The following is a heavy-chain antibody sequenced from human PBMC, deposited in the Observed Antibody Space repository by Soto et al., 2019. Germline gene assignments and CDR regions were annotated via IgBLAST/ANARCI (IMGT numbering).Heavy chain of an antibody. J-gene: IGHJ6*02. CDR1: GYKVSTWHNFTSYW. D-gene: IGHD3-3*01. CDR2: NYTGVSDT. Sequence: PGESLKISCMGSGYKVSTWHNFTSYWIAWVRQMPGEGLEWMGINYTGVSDTRYSPSFQGQVTISADKSINSVYLQWSSLKASDTATYYCARLGFNYDFLSGYYNVHHYYGIDVWGQGTTVTSP. CDR3: ARLGFNYDFLSGYYNVHHYYGIDV. V-gene: IGHV5-51*01.